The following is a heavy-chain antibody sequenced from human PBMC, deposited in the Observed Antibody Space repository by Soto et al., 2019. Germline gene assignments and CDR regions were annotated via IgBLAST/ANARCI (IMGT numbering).Heavy chain of an antibody. J-gene: IGHJ3*01. CDR3: AKDRGRTTNAFDF. CDR1: GFMFYTYS. D-gene: IGHD3-10*01. CDR2: SSSSGSYI. V-gene: IGHV3-21*01. Sequence: EEYLRLSCVASGFMFYTYSIHWVRQAPGKGVEWVSSSSSSGSYISYADSVKGRFTISRDNAKNSLYLQMDSRRAEDTALYFCAKDRGRTTNAFDFWGQGTMVTVSS.